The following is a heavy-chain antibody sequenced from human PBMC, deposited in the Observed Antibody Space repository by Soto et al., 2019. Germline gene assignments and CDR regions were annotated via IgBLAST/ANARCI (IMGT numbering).Heavy chain of an antibody. CDR2: INHSGIT. V-gene: IGHV4-34*01. CDR1: GGSFSGYF. CDR3: VRGPYNYNSRYFDY. D-gene: IGHD1-1*01. Sequence: SETLSLTCTVSGGSFSGYFWTWIRQPPGKGLEWLAEINHSGITNYNPSVESRVSMSVDTSKNQFSLRLYSVTAADAAVYYCVRGPYNYNSRYFDYWGQGTLVTVSS. J-gene: IGHJ4*02.